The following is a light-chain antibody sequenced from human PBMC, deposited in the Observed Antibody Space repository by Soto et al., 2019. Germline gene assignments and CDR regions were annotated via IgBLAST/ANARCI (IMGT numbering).Light chain of an antibody. CDR3: AAWDDSLTGLL. V-gene: IGLV1-44*01. CDR2: FNT. J-gene: IGLJ2*01. CDR1: GSNIGSNV. Sequence: QAVVTQPPSASGTPGQRVTFSCSGSGSNIGSNVVNWYQQLPGTAPKLLIYFNTQRPSGVPDRCSGSKSGTSASLAISGLQSEDEADYYCAAWDDSLTGLLIGGGTKLTVL.